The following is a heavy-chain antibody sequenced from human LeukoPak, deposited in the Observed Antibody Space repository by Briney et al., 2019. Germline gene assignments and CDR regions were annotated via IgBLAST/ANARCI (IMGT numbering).Heavy chain of an antibody. V-gene: IGHV3-30*04. CDR1: GFTFSSYA. Sequence: PGRSLRLSCAASGFTFSSYAMHWVRQAPGKGLEWVAVISYDGSNKYYADSVKGRFTISRDNSKNTLYLQMNSLRAEDTAVYYCARSVSSSWIYYFDYWGQGTLVTVSS. D-gene: IGHD6-13*01. J-gene: IGHJ4*02. CDR3: ARSVSSSWIYYFDY. CDR2: ISYDGSNK.